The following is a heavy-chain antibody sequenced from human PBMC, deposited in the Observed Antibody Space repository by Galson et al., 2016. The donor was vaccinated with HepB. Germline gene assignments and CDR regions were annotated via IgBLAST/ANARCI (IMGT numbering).Heavy chain of an antibody. Sequence: SLRLSCAASGFIFSRYSMNWVRQAPGKGLEWVSYIVSGSDTIYYADSAKGRFTISRDNAKNSLYLQMIGLRDEDTAVYYCARGQDTSVEIYYYSMDVWGQGTTVTVSS. V-gene: IGHV3-48*02. CDR3: ARGQDTSVEIYYYSMDV. D-gene: IGHD5-18*01. J-gene: IGHJ6*02. CDR1: GFIFSRYS. CDR2: IVSGSDTI.